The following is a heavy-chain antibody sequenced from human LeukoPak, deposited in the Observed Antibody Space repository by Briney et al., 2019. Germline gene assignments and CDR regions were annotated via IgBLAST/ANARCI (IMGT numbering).Heavy chain of an antibody. J-gene: IGHJ4*02. CDR3: ARQTGSGLFILP. CDR1: GYSISSSNSY. D-gene: IGHD3/OR15-3a*01. V-gene: IGHV4-39*01. CDR2: IYYSGNT. Sequence: SETLSPTCAVSGYSISSSNSYWGWIRQPPGKGLEWIGSIYYSGNTYYNASLKSQVSISIDTSKNQFSLRLTSVTAADAAVYYCARQTGSGLFILPGGQGTLVTVSS.